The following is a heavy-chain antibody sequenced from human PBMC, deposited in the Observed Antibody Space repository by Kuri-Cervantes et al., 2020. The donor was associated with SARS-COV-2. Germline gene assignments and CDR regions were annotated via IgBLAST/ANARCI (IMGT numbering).Heavy chain of an antibody. J-gene: IGHJ6*03. V-gene: IGHV3-21*01. CDR3: ARDCSSPYKYYYYYYMDV. CDR1: GFTFSSCS. CDR2: ISSTSSYI. Sequence: LSLTCAASGFTFSSCSMNWVRRAPGKGLEWVSSISSTSSYIYYADSVKGRFTISRDNAKNSLYLQMNSLRAEDTAVYYCARDCSSPYKYYYYYYMDVWGKGTTVTVSS. D-gene: IGHD6-13*01.